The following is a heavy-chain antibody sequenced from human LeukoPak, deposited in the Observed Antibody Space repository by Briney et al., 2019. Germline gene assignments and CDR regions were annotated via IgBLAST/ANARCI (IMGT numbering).Heavy chain of an antibody. CDR2: IIPVFGTA. CDR1: GGTFSTYT. CDR3: ARVDRYHYYLDV. Sequence: SVKVSCKASGGTFSTYTITWVRQAPGQGLEWMGGIIPVFGTANYAQKFQGRVTVATDESTSTAYLELSSLSSEDTAIYYCARVDRYHYYLDVWGKGTTVTVSS. V-gene: IGHV1-69*05. J-gene: IGHJ6*03.